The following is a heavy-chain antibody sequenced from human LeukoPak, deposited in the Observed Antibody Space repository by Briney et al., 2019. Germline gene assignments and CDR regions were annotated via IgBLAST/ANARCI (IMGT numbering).Heavy chain of an antibody. D-gene: IGHD3-22*01. Sequence: GGSLRLSCAASGFTFSSYAMNWVRQAPGKGLEWVSSISSSSSYIYYADSVKGRFTISRDNAKNSLYLQMNSLRAEDTAVYYCARLYDGSAYHADHFDYWGQGTLVIVSS. J-gene: IGHJ4*02. V-gene: IGHV3-21*01. CDR3: ARLYDGSAYHADHFDY. CDR2: ISSSSSYI. CDR1: GFTFSSYA.